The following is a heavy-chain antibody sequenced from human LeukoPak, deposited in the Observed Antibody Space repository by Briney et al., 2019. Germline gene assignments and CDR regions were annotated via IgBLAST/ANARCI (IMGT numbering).Heavy chain of an antibody. CDR1: GGSINNSYY. Sequence: PSETLSLTCTVSGGSINNSYYWGWIRQPPGKGLEWIGSIYYSGSTYYNPSLKSRVTISVDTSKNQFSLKLSSVTAADTAVYYCASGSGGHAFDIWGQGTMVTVSS. CDR2: IYYSGST. J-gene: IGHJ3*02. D-gene: IGHD2-15*01. V-gene: IGHV4-39*01. CDR3: ASGSGGHAFDI.